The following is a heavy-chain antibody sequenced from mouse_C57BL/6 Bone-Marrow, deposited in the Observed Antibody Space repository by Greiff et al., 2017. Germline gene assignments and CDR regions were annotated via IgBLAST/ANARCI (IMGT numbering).Heavy chain of an antibody. Sequence: QVQLQQPGAELVKPGASVKMSCKASGYTFTSYWLTWVKQRPGQGLEWIGDIYPGSGSTNYNEKFKSKATLAVDTSSSTAYMQLSSLTSEDCAVYYGARPSFYYYGSSYGYFDVWGTGTTVTVSS. CDR1: GYTFTSYW. CDR2: IYPGSGST. D-gene: IGHD1-1*01. V-gene: IGHV1-55*01. J-gene: IGHJ1*03. CDR3: ARPSFYYYGSSYGYFDV.